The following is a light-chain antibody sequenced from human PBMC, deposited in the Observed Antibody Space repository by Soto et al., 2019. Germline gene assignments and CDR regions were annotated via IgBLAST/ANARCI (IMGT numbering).Light chain of an antibody. CDR2: DND. J-gene: IGLJ2*01. CDR3: GTWESYLSVGV. V-gene: IGLV1-51*01. CDR1: GSNIGSNS. Sequence: QSVLTQPPSVSAAPGQTVTISCYGGGSNIGSNSVSWYQQVPGTAPKLLLYDNDKRPSGIPDRFSGSKSGTSATLGITGLQTADEADYYCGTWESYLSVGVFGGGTKVTVL.